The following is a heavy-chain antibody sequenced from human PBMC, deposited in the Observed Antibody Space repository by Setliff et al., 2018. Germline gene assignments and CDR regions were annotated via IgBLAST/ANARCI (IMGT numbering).Heavy chain of an antibody. CDR2: ISGYDGNT. Sequence: ASVKVSCKTSGYTFSNYGVSWVRQAPGQGLEWMGWISGYDGNTKYAQNLHGRVTMTTDTSTTTAYMELSSLRSEDTAVYYCVRVTSGRLDFDYWGQGTPVTVSS. J-gene: IGHJ4*02. CDR1: GYTFSNYG. CDR3: VRVTSGRLDFDY. V-gene: IGHV1-18*01. D-gene: IGHD6-19*01.